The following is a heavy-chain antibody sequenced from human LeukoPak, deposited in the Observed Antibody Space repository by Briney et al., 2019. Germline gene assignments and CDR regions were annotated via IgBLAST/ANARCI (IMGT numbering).Heavy chain of an antibody. D-gene: IGHD6-13*01. CDR1: GFTFSSYS. V-gene: IGHV3-23*01. J-gene: IGHJ4*02. Sequence: PGGSLRLSCAASGFTFSSYSMSWVRQAQGKGLEWVAVIGADGNTIFYADSVKGRFTISRDNSKNTLYLQMNSLSAEDTAVYFCARGVWQQLVQPPTYSPDYWGQGTLVTVSP. CDR3: ARGVWQQLVQPPTYSPDY. CDR2: IGADGNTI.